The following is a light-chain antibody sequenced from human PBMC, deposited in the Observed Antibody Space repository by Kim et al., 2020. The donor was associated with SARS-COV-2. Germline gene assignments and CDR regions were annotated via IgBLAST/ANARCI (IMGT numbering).Light chain of an antibody. V-gene: IGLV3-1*01. J-gene: IGLJ2*01. CDR2: EDS. CDR3: QAWDSTTMV. Sequence: SYELTQPPSVSASPGQTASITCSGHNLGDKSVSWYQQRPGRSPVLVISEDSQRPSGIPERFSVSISGNTATLTISETQALDEADYYCQAWDSTTMVFGGGTQLTVL. CDR1: NLGDKS.